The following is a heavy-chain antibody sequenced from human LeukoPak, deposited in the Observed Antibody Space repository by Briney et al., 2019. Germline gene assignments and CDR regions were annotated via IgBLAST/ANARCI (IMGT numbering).Heavy chain of an antibody. Sequence: SETLSLTCTVSGYSISNGFYWGWIRQPPGKGLEWFGSIYHSGNTYYNPSLKSRVTISVDKSKNQFSLKLRSVTAADTAVYYCARWARGAAAGPAGFDYWGQGTLVTVSS. CDR2: IYHSGNT. D-gene: IGHD6-13*01. CDR3: ARWARGAAAGPAGFDY. CDR1: GYSISNGFY. V-gene: IGHV4-38-2*02. J-gene: IGHJ4*02.